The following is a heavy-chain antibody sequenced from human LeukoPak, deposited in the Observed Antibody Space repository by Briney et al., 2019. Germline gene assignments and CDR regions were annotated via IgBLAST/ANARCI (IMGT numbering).Heavy chain of an antibody. Sequence: SGPTLVKPTQTLTLTCTFSGFSLSTSGVGVGWIRQPPGKALEWLALIYWNDDKRYSPSLKSRLTITKDTSKNQVVLTMTNMDPVDTATYYCAHRRPSTGDNNWFDPWGQGTLVTVSS. D-gene: IGHD7-27*01. CDR3: AHRRPSTGDNNWFDP. CDR1: GFSLSTSGVG. CDR2: IYWNDDK. V-gene: IGHV2-5*01. J-gene: IGHJ5*02.